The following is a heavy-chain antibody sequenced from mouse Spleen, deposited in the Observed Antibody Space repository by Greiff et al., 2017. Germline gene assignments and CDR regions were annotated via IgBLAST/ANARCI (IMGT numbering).Heavy chain of an antibody. CDR2: ISSGGSYT. CDR1: GFTFSSYG. J-gene: IGHJ2*01. D-gene: IGHD2-1*01. V-gene: IGHV5-6*01. Sequence: EVKLVESGGDLVKPGGSLKLSCAASGFTFSSYGMSWVRQTPDKRLEWVATISSGGSYTYYPDSVKGRFTISRDNAKNTLYLQMSSLKSEDTAMYYCARHKDYGNIFDYWGQGTTLTVSS. CDR3: ARHKDYGNIFDY.